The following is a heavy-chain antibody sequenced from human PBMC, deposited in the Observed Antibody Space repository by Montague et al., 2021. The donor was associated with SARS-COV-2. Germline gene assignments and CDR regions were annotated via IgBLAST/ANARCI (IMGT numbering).Heavy chain of an antibody. Sequence: SLRLCAASGFTFSNHWMHWVRQPPGKGLVWVSRITTDATNTAYADSVKGRFTVSRDNAKNTLYLQMNSLRVEDTAVYYCARDKGAATPFDPWGQGTLVTVSS. CDR3: ARDKGAATPFDP. CDR2: ITTDATNT. CDR1: GFTFSNHW. J-gene: IGHJ5*02. D-gene: IGHD4/OR15-4a*01. V-gene: IGHV3-74*03.